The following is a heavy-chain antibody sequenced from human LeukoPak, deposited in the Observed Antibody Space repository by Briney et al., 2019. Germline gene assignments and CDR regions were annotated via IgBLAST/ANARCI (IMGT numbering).Heavy chain of an antibody. J-gene: IGHJ3*02. CDR2: INPNSGGT. CDR3: ARASGRYSDAFDI. Sequence: GASVKVSCKASGYTFTGYYMHWVRQAPGQGLEWMGWINPNSGGTNYAQKFQGRVTMTRDTSISTAYMELSRLRSDDTAVYYCARASGRYSDAFDIWGQGTMVTVSS. V-gene: IGHV1-2*02. D-gene: IGHD1-26*01. CDR1: GYTFTGYY.